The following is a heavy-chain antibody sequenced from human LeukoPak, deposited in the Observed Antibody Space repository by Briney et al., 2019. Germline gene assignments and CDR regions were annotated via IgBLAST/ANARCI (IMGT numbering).Heavy chain of an antibody. Sequence: TGGSLRLSCAASGFTFSSYGMSWVRQAPGKGLEWVSYISSSGSTIYYADSVKGRFTISRDNAKNSLYLQMNSLRAEDTAVYYCVRGEGYGGYVGYFDYWGQGTLVTVSS. D-gene: IGHD5-12*01. CDR3: VRGEGYGGYVGYFDY. CDR2: ISSSGSTI. CDR1: GFTFSSYG. V-gene: IGHV3-48*04. J-gene: IGHJ4*02.